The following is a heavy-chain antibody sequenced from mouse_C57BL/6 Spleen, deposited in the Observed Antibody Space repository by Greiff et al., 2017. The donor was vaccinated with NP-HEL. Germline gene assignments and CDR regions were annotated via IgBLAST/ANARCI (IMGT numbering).Heavy chain of an antibody. CDR1: GYTFTSYW. V-gene: IGHV1-55*01. CDR3: ARGGYGYAWFAY. J-gene: IGHJ3*01. Sequence: QVQLQQPGAELVKPGASVKMSCKASGYTFTSYWITWVKQRPGQGLEWIGDIYPGSGSTNYNEKFKSKATLTVDTSSRTAYMQLSSLTSEVSAVYYCARGGYGYAWFAYWGQGTLVTVSA. CDR2: IYPGSGST. D-gene: IGHD2-2*01.